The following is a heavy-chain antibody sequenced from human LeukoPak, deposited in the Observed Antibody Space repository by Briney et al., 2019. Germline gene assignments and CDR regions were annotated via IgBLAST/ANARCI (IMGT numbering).Heavy chain of an antibody. J-gene: IGHJ4*02. D-gene: IGHD6-13*01. CDR2: ISSSSSTI. V-gene: IGHV3-48*04. CDR3: ASGPSVWYSSSWYQAY. CDR1: RFTFSSYS. Sequence: GRSLRLSCVASRFTFSSYSMNWVRQAPGKGLEWVSYISSSSSTIYYADSVKGRFTISRDNAKNSLYLQMNSLRAEDTAVYYCASGPSVWYSSSWYQAYWGQGTLVTVSS.